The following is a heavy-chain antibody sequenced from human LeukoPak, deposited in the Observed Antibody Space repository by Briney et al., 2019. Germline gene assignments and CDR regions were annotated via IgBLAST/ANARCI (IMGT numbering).Heavy chain of an antibody. CDR1: GGSFSGYY. D-gene: IGHD6-6*01. CDR3: ARGRYSSSSERGNWFDP. CDR2: INHSGST. Sequence: SETLSLTCAVYGGSFSGYYWSWIRQPPGKGLEWIGEINHSGSTNYNPSLKSRVTISVDTSKNQFSLKLSSVTAADTAVYYCARGRYSSSSERGNWFDPWGQGTLVTVSS. J-gene: IGHJ5*02. V-gene: IGHV4-34*01.